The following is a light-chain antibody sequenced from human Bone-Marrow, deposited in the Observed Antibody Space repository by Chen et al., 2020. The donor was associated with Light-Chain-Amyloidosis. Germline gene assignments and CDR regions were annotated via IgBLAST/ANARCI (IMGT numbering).Light chain of an antibody. CDR2: RDT. V-gene: IGLV3-25*03. Sequence: SYELTQPPSVSVSPGQTARITCSGDDLPKKCAYWYQQKPGQAPVLVIHRDTERPSGISERFSGSSSGTTATLTISGVQAEDEADYHCQSADSSGTYEVIFGGGTKLTVL. J-gene: IGLJ2*01. CDR1: DLPKKC. CDR3: QSADSSGTYEVI.